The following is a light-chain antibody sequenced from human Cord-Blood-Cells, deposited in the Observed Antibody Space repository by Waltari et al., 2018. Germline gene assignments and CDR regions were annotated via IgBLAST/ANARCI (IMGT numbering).Light chain of an antibody. CDR3: LSADSSGTYV. Sequence: SYELTQPPSVSVSLGQMARITCSGEALPKHYAYWYQQKPGQFPVLVIYKDSERPSGIPERFSGSSSGTIVTLTISGVQAEDEADYYCLSADSSGTYVFGTGTKVTVL. CDR1: ALPKHY. CDR2: KDS. V-gene: IGLV3-16*01. J-gene: IGLJ1*01.